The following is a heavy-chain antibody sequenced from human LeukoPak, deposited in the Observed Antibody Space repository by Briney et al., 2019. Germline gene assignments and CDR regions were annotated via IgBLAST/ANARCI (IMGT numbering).Heavy chain of an antibody. CDR3: ARYRPVDYYDSSGGLDY. CDR1: GGSISSYY. D-gene: IGHD3-22*01. J-gene: IGHJ4*02. V-gene: IGHV4-59*01. CDR2: IYYSGST. Sequence: PSETLSLTCTVSGGSISSYYWSWIRQPPGKGLEWIGYIYYSGSTNYNPSLKSRVTISVDTSKNQFSLKLSSVTAADTAVYYCARYRPVDYYDSSGGLDYWGRGTLVTVSS.